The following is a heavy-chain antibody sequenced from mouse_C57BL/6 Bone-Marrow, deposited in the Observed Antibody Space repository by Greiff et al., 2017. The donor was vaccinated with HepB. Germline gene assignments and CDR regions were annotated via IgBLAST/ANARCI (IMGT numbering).Heavy chain of an antibody. CDR3: TTEVQGFYYAMDY. CDR2: IDPENGDT. D-gene: IGHD2-14*01. Sequence: EVKLMESGAELVRPGASVKLSCTASGFNIKDDYMHWVKQRPEQGLEWIGWIDPENGDTEYASKFQGKATITADTSSNTAYLQLSSLTSEDTAVYYCTTEVQGFYYAMDYWGQGTSVTVSS. CDR1: GFNIKDDY. J-gene: IGHJ4*01. V-gene: IGHV14-4*01.